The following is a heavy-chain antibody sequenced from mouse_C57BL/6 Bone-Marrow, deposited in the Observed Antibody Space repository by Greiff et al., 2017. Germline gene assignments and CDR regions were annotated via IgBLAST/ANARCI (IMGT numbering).Heavy chain of an antibody. CDR3: AREIDYYYGSRGY. CDR1: GYTFTSSG. CDR2: IYPRSGNT. Sequence: QVQLQQSGAELARPGASVKLSCKASGYTFTSSGISWVKQRTGQGLEWIGEIYPRSGNTYYNEKFKGKATLTADKSSSTAYMELRSLTSEDSAVYFCAREIDYYYGSRGYWDQGTTLTVSS. J-gene: IGHJ2*01. V-gene: IGHV1-81*01. D-gene: IGHD1-1*01.